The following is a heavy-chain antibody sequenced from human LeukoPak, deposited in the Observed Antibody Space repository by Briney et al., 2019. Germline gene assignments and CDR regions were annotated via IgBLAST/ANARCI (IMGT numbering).Heavy chain of an antibody. CDR2: IYPGDSDT. D-gene: IGHD3/OR15-3a*01. Sequence: GESLKISCRGSGYSFTTYWIGWVRQMPGKGLEWMGIIYPGDSDTRYTPSFQGQVTMSADKSINTAYLQWSSLKASDTAMYYCASFVRTGLPYYFDYWGQGALVTVSS. CDR1: GYSFTTYW. J-gene: IGHJ4*02. CDR3: ASFVRTGLPYYFDY. V-gene: IGHV5-51*01.